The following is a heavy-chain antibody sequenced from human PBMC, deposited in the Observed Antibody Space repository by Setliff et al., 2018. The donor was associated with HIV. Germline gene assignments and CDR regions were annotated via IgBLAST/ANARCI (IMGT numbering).Heavy chain of an antibody. J-gene: IGHJ3*02. CDR1: GFNLKNAW. V-gene: IGHV3-15*01. Sequence: GESLKISCAGSGFNLKNAWMSWVRQAPGKGLEWVGRIKSRVDGETTAYAAPLKGRFTISRDDSKNTLYLQMDSLSTEDTAVYYCILLGMHGALNIWGQGTMVTVSS. CDR2: IKSRVDGETT. CDR3: ILLGMHGALNI. D-gene: IGHD7-27*01.